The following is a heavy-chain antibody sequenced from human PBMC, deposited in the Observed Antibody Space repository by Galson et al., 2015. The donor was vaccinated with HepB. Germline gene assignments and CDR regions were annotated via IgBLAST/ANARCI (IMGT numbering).Heavy chain of an antibody. CDR1: GFTLGDYA. J-gene: IGHJ4*02. V-gene: IGHV3-49*04. Sequence: SLRLSCAASGFTLGDYAVTWVRQAPGKGLEWVGFIRSRACGRTTEYDAYVKVRFTISRDDAKSIAYLQMNSLKTEDAAVYYCARGVKDSDCWGQGTLVTVSS. CDR3: ARGVKDSDC. CDR2: IRSRACGRTT.